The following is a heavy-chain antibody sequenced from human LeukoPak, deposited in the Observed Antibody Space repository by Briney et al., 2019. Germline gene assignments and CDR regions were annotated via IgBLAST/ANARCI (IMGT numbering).Heavy chain of an antibody. CDR1: GYTFITYG. CDR2: ISPYDGST. Sequence: ASVKVSCKAFGYTFITYGINWVRQAPGQGLEWMGWISPYDGSTNFAQNLQGRVTMTTDTITSTAFMELRSLRSEDTAVYYCARDLQGGYSYGYDYWGQGTLVTVSS. D-gene: IGHD5-18*01. CDR3: ARDLQGGYSYGYDY. V-gene: IGHV1-18*01. J-gene: IGHJ4*02.